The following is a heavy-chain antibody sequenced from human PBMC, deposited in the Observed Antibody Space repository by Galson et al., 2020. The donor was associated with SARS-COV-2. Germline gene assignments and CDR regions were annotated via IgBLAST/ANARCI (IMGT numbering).Heavy chain of an antibody. CDR1: GFSLSTSGMC. CDR3: ARIVVEQQLVHDYYYGMDV. J-gene: IGHJ6*02. V-gene: IGHV2-70*01. CDR2: IDWDDDK. Sequence: SGPTLVKPTQTLTLTCTFSGFSLSTSGMCVSWNRQPPGQALEWLALIDWDDDKYYSTSLKTRLTISKDTSKNQVVLTMTNMDPVDTATYYCARIVVEQQLVHDYYYGMDVWGQGTTVTVSS. D-gene: IGHD6-13*01.